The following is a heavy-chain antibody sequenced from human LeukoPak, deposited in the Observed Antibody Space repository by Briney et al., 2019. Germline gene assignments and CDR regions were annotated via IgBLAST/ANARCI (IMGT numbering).Heavy chain of an antibody. D-gene: IGHD6-13*01. CDR1: GYTLTELS. CDR2: FDPEDGET. CDR3: ATVQYSSSWHWFDP. Sequence: ASVKVSCKVSGYTLTELSMHWVRQAPGKGLEWMGGFDPEDGETIYAQKFQGRVTMTEDTSTDTAYMELSRLRSEDTAVYYCATVQYSSSWHWFDPWGQGTLVTVSS. V-gene: IGHV1-24*01. J-gene: IGHJ5*02.